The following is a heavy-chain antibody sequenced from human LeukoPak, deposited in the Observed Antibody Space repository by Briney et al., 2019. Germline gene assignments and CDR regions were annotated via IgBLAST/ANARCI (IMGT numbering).Heavy chain of an antibody. CDR3: ARDRFWFGELSHYYYMDV. V-gene: IGHV4-39*07. J-gene: IGHJ6*03. Sequence: SETLSLTCTVSGGSISSTTYYWGWIRQPPGKGQEWIASIYHSGNTYFNPSLKSRVSISIDTSKNQFSLKLSSVTAADTAVYYCARDRFWFGELSHYYYMDVWGKGTTVTVSS. CDR1: GGSISSTTYY. CDR2: IYHSGNT. D-gene: IGHD3-10*01.